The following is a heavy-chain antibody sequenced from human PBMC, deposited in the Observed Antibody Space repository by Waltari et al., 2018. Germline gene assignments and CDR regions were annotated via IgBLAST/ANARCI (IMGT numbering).Heavy chain of an antibody. CDR3: VTGGHYFGA. J-gene: IGHJ5*02. V-gene: IGHV3-15*01. CDR1: GFTFRDAW. Sequence: EVHLVESGGGLIKAGESLRLSCGASGFTFRDAWMSWVRQVPGKGPEWVGRIKKKSDGGTTEYAVPVKGRFTISRDDSKHTLDLQMNSLKTEDTAVYYCVTGGHYFGAWGQGTLVTVSS. D-gene: IGHD1-26*01. CDR2: IKKKSDGGTT.